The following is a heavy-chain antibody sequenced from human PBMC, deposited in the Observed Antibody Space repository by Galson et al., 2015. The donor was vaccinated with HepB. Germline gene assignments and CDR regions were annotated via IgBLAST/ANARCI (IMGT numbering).Heavy chain of an antibody. V-gene: IGHV1-8*01. CDR3: ASSDYGDPNEYFQH. J-gene: IGHJ1*01. CDR1: GYTFTSYD. D-gene: IGHD4-17*01. CDR2: MNPNSGNT. Sequence: SVKVSCKASGYTFTSYDINWVRQATGQGLEWMGWMNPNSGNTGYAQKFQGRVTMTRNTSISTAYMEPSSLRSEDTAVYYCASSDYGDPNEYFQHWGQGTLVTVSS.